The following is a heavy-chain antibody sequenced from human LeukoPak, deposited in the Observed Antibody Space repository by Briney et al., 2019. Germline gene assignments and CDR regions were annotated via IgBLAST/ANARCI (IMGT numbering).Heavy chain of an antibody. D-gene: IGHD3-10*01. V-gene: IGHV3-74*01. CDR3: AREWSGFGELPDY. CDR1: GFTFSSHW. CDR2: INSDGSST. J-gene: IGHJ4*02. Sequence: GGSLRLSCAASGFTFSSHWMHWVRQAPGEGLVWVSRINSDGSSTSYADSVKGRFTIFRDNAKNTLYLQMNSLRVEDTAVYYCAREWSGFGELPDYWGQGTLVTVSS.